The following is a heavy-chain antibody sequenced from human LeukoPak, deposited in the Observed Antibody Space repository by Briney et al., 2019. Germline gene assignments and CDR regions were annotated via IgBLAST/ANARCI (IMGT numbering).Heavy chain of an antibody. CDR3: ARDRAPSGFYLGDFYY. Sequence: GGSLRLSCAASGFTFGSYSMNWVRQAPGKGLEWVSSISRSDNYIYYADSLKGRFTISRDNAKKSLYLQMNSLRADDSAVYYCARDRAPSGFYLGDFYYWGQGALVTVSS. CDR2: ISRSDNYI. V-gene: IGHV3-21*04. CDR1: GFTFGSYS. J-gene: IGHJ4*02. D-gene: IGHD3-22*01.